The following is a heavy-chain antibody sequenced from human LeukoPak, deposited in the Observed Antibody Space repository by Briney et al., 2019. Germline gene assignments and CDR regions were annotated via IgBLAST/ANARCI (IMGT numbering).Heavy chain of an antibody. CDR2: IYPGDSDT. Sequence: GESLKISCKGSGYSFTSYWIGWVRQMPGRGLEWMGIIYPGDSDTRYSPSFQGQVTISADKSISTAYLQWSSLKASDTAMYYCASITMVRGVMTWFDPWGRGTLVTVSS. J-gene: IGHJ5*02. V-gene: IGHV5-51*01. CDR3: ASITMVRGVMTWFDP. CDR1: GYSFTSYW. D-gene: IGHD3-10*01.